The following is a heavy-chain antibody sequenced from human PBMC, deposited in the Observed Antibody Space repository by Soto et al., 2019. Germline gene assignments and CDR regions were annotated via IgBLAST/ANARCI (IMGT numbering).Heavy chain of an antibody. CDR1: GFSLSARGMG. V-gene: IGHV2-5*02. CDR3: AHSSRGWQYYFTH. D-gene: IGHD6-19*01. J-gene: IGHJ4*02. CDR2: IYWDGDK. Sequence: QITLKESGPTLVKPTQTLTLTCTFSGFSLSARGMGVGWIRQPPGKALEWLALIYWDGDKWYSPSLKNRVAIAEDTPKNQVVITMTNMDPVDTATYYCAHSSRGWQYYFTHWGQGTLVTVSS.